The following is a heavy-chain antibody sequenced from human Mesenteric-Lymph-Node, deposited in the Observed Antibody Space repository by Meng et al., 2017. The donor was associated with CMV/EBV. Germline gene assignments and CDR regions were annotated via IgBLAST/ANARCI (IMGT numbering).Heavy chain of an antibody. CDR1: GGSVNSNTYY. V-gene: IGHV4-61*01. J-gene: IGHJ4*02. Sequence: SETLSLTCTVSGGSVNSNTYYWSWIRQPPGKGLEWIGYIYYNGNTNYNPSLKSRVTISVDTSKNQCSLELRSVTAADTAVYYCARESGRGRDPPYWGQGTLVTVSS. D-gene: IGHD1-26*01. CDR2: IYYNGNT. CDR3: ARESGRGRDPPY.